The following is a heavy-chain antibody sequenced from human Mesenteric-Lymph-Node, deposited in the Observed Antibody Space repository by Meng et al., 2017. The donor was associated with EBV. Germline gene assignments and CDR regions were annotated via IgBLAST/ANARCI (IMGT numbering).Heavy chain of an antibody. D-gene: IGHD4-11*01. J-gene: IGHJ4*02. Sequence: VRLPHWGAGLLKPSGTLSLPCAVYGGSFSAYYWSWIRQPPGKGLEWIGEINDSGSTNYNPSLKSRVTISLDTSNKHFSLKLSSVTAADAAVYYCARSYSNFQFFDSWGQGTLVTVSS. CDR3: ARSYSNFQFFDS. CDR2: INDSGST. V-gene: IGHV4-34*01. CDR1: GGSFSAYY.